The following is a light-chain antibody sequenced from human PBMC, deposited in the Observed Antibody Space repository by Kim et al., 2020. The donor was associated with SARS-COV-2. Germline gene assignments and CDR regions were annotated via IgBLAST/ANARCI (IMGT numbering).Light chain of an antibody. CDR3: QHYDDSPSFT. J-gene: IGKJ2*01. CDR2: EAG. CDR1: QDIGNN. Sequence: DVHLTQSPSSLSAFVGERVTITCQSSQDIGNNLNWYQQRPGKAPKLLIYEAGNPLRLTRSGSGTHFTLSISSLQPDDVAVYYCQHYDDSPSFTFGPGTKLEI. V-gene: IGKV1-33*01.